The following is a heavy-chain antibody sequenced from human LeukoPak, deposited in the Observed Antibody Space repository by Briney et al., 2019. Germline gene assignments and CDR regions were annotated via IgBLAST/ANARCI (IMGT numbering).Heavy chain of an antibody. V-gene: IGHV3-23*01. Sequence: GGSLRLSCAASGFTFSSYAMSWVRQAPGKGLEWVSAISGSGGSTYYADSVKGRFTISRDNAKNTLYLQMNSLRVEDTAVYYCVRVEIGTYHGMDVWGQGTTVTVSS. D-gene: IGHD2-2*01. CDR2: ISGSGGST. CDR1: GFTFSSYA. J-gene: IGHJ6*02. CDR3: VRVEIGTYHGMDV.